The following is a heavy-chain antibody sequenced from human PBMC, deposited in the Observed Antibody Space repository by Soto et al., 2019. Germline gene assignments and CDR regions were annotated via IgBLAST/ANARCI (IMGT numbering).Heavy chain of an antibody. D-gene: IGHD4-17*01. Sequence: PXETLSLTCSVYGGSFSGYYWSWIRQPPGKGLEWIGEINHSGSTNYNPSLKSRVTISVDTSKNQFSLKLSSVTAADTAVYYCARGGKMTTVTTSAGSVAGRFSPWGQGTLVTVPS. CDR1: GGSFSGYY. CDR3: ARGGKMTTVTTSAGSVAGRFSP. J-gene: IGHJ4*02. V-gene: IGHV4-34*01. CDR2: INHSGST.